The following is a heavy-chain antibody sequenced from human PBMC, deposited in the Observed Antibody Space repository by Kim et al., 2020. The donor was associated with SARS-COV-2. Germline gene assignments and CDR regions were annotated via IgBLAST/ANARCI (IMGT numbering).Heavy chain of an antibody. V-gene: IGHV3-9*01. J-gene: IGHJ4*02. D-gene: IGHD6-6*01. CDR1: GFTFGDYA. Sequence: GGSLRLSCAASGFTFGDYAMHWVRQAPGKGLEWVSGISWNSGSIGYADSVKGRFTISRDNAKNSLYLQRKSLRAEDTALYYCAKAQYSSSSVSDYWGQGTLVTVSP. CDR2: ISWNSGSI. CDR3: AKAQYSSSSVSDY.